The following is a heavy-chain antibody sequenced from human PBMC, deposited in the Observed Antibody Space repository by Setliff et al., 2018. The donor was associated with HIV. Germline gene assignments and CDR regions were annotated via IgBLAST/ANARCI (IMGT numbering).Heavy chain of an antibody. J-gene: IGHJ6*03. Sequence: GESLKISCTGSGYSFTNYWIGWVRQMRGKGLEWMGIIFPGDSDTRYSPSFQGQVTISADTSISTAYLQWRSLKASDTAMYYCARQPGRAAMGRENYYYYYMDVWGKGTTVTVSS. V-gene: IGHV5-51*01. CDR2: IFPGDSDT. CDR1: GYSFTNYW. D-gene: IGHD2-2*01. CDR3: ARQPGRAAMGRENYYYYYMDV.